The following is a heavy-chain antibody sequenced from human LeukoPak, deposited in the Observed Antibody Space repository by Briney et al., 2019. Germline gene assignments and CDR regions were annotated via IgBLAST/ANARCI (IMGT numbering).Heavy chain of an antibody. CDR2: ISAYNGNT. CDR3: ARDLKRLTSGWITAAAGDY. D-gene: IGHD6-19*01. J-gene: IGHJ4*02. V-gene: IGHV1-18*01. Sequence: ASVKVSCKASGYTFTSYGISWVRQAPGQGLDWMGWISAYNGNTNYAQKLQGRVTMTTDTSTSTAYMELRSLRSDDTAVYYCARDLKRLTSGWITAAAGDYWGQGTLVTVSS. CDR1: GYTFTSYG.